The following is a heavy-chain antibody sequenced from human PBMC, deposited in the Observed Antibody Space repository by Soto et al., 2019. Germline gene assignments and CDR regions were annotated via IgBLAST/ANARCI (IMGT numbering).Heavy chain of an antibody. Sequence: SETLSLTCTVSCGSISSYYWSWIRQPPGKGLEWIGYIYYSGSTNYNPSLKSRVTIPVDTSKNQFSLKLSSVTAADTAVYYCARDGDCSGGSCYSHWFDPWGQGTLVTVSS. J-gene: IGHJ5*02. CDR3: ARDGDCSGGSCYSHWFDP. CDR2: IYYSGST. D-gene: IGHD2-15*01. V-gene: IGHV4-59*01. CDR1: CGSISSYY.